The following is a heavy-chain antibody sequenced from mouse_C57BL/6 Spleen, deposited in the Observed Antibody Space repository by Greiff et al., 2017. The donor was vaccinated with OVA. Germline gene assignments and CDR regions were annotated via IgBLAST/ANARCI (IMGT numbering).Heavy chain of an antibody. CDR1: GYTFTSYW. D-gene: IGHD1-1*01. CDR2: IHPNSGST. CDR3: ARPSVTTVVADWYFDV. V-gene: IGHV1-64*01. J-gene: IGHJ1*03. Sequence: QVQLQQPGAELVKPGASVKLSCKASGYTFTSYWIHWVKQRPGQGLEWIGMIHPNSGSTNYNEKFKSKATLTVDKSSSTAYMQLSSRTSEDSAVYYCARPSVTTVVADWYFDVWGTGTTVTVSS.